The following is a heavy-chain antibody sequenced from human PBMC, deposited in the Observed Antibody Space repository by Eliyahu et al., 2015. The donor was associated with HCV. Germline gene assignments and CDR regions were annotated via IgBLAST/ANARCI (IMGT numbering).Heavy chain of an antibody. CDR1: GYTFTGYY. Sequence: SCKASGYTFTGYYMHWVRQAPGQGLEWMGWINPNSGGTNYAQKFQGRVTMTRDTSISTAYMELSRLRSDDTAVYYCARSERGYCSGGSCYFDYWGQGTLVTVSS. D-gene: IGHD2-15*01. J-gene: IGHJ4*02. V-gene: IGHV1-2*02. CDR2: INPNSGGT. CDR3: ARSERGYCSGGSCYFDY.